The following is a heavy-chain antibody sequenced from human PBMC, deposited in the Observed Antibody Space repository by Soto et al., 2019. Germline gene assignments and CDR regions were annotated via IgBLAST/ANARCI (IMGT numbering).Heavy chain of an antibody. CDR1: GGSISSGGYY. D-gene: IGHD1-26*01. J-gene: IGHJ4*02. V-gene: IGHV4-31*03. CDR3: ARSGGVGATAFDY. Sequence: QVQLQESGPGLVKPSQTLSLTCTVSGGSISSGGYYWSWIRQHPGKGLEWFGYIYYSGSTYYNPSLKSRVTLSVDTSKNQFSLKLSSVTAADTAVYYCARSGGVGATAFDYWGQGTLVTVSS. CDR2: IYYSGST.